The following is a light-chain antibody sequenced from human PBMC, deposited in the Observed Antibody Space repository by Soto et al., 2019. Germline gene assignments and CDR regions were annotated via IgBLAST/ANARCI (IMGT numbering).Light chain of an antibody. J-gene: IGKJ1*01. CDR3: QQYYSTPRT. V-gene: IGKV4-1*01. Sequence: DIVMTQSPDSLAVSLGERATINCKSSQSVVYSSNNKNYLAWYQQKPGQPPKLLIYWASTRESGVPDRFSGSGSGKDFTLTISSLQAEDVAVYYCQQYYSTPRTFGQGTKVEIK. CDR1: QSVVYSSNNKNY. CDR2: WAS.